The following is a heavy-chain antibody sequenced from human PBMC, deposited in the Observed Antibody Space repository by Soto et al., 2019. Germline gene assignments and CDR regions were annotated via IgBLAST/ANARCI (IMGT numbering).Heavy chain of an antibody. Sequence: EVQLVESGGGSVQPGGSLRLSCAASGFTFSTFSMNWVRQAPGRGLEWISYISGGGRPISYADSVQGRFTISRDNAKKPLYLQMDSLTDEDTAVYYCARDLGWAFDSWGQGTLVTVSS. CDR1: GFTFSTFS. D-gene: IGHD6-19*01. J-gene: IGHJ4*02. CDR2: ISGGGRPI. V-gene: IGHV3-48*02. CDR3: ARDLGWAFDS.